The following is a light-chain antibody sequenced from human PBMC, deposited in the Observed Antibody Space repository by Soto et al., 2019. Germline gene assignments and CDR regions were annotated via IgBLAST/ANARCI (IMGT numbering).Light chain of an antibody. J-gene: IGLJ2*01. Sequence: QSVLTQPPSASGTPGQRVTISCSGSRTNIGSNHVYWYQQLPGTAPKLLIYRNNQRPSGVPDRFSGSKSGTSASLAISGLRSEDGADYHCAAWDDSLSVVFGGGTKVTVL. CDR3: AAWDDSLSVV. V-gene: IGLV1-47*01. CDR1: RTNIGSNH. CDR2: RNN.